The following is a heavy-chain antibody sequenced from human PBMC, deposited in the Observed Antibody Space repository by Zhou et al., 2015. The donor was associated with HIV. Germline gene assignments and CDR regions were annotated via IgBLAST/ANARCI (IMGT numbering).Heavy chain of an antibody. D-gene: IGHD2-2*01. Sequence: QVQLVQSGAEVKKPGSSVKVSCKASGGTFSSYAISWVRQAPGQGLEWMGGIIPIFGTANYAQKFQGRVTITADESTSTAYMELSSLRSEDTAVYYCARAAVVPAAMDYYYYGMDVVGPRDHGHR. CDR2: IIPIFGTA. V-gene: IGHV1-69*01. CDR1: GGTFSSYA. CDR3: ARAAVVPAAMDYYYYGMDV. J-gene: IGHJ6*02.